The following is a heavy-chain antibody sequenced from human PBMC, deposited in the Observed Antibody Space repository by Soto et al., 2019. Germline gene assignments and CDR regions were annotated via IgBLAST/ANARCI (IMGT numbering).Heavy chain of an antibody. CDR1: GFTFSDFV. D-gene: IGHD3-10*01. CDR3: ARDRGGIRVGPFDS. Sequence: QAQLVESGGGVVQPGSSLRLSCAAAGFTFSDFVMHWVRQAPGKGLQWVAVVSYDGTNTNYADSVKGRFTISRDNSRNTVDLQMNSLRPEDTALYYCARDRGGIRVGPFDSWGQGTLVTVSS. CDR2: VSYDGTNT. V-gene: IGHV3-30-3*01. J-gene: IGHJ4*02.